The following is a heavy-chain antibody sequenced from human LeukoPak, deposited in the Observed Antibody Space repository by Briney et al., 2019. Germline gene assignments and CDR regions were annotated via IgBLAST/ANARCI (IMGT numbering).Heavy chain of an antibody. D-gene: IGHD3-22*01. Sequence: SETLSLTCTVSGGSMSSYYWSWTRQPPGKGLEWLGYISYSGSTNYNPSLKSRVTISVDTSKNHFSLKLSSVTAADTAVYYCARDRRYYDTSGTVYYDAMDVWGQGTTVTVSS. CDR3: ARDRRYYDTSGTVYYDAMDV. CDR2: ISYSGST. V-gene: IGHV4-59*01. CDR1: GGSMSSYY. J-gene: IGHJ6*02.